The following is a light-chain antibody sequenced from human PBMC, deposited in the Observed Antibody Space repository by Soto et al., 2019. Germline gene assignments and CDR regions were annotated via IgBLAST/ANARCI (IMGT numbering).Light chain of an antibody. J-gene: IGKJ4*01. CDR3: QQYDRWPLT. CDR2: GAS. CDR1: QSVTTN. Sequence: EVVMTQSPATLSVSPGERVTFSCSASQSVTTNLAWYQHKPGQSPSLLRSGASTGASGIPPRFSGSGSGTEFTLTIDRLQSADFAVYYCQQYDRWPLTFGGGTKVEIK. V-gene: IGKV3-15*01.